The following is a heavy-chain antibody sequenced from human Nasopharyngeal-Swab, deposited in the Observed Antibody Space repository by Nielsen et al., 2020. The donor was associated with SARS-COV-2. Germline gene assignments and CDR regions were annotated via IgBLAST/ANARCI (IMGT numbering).Heavy chain of an antibody. CDR2: IYHSGST. V-gene: IGHV4-39*07. CDR3: ARGSGSANFDY. CDR1: GGSISSSSYY. Sequence: SETLSLTCTVSGGSISSSSYYWGWIRQPPGKGLEWIGYIYHSGSTYYNPSLKSRVTISVDRSKNQFSLKLSSVTAADTAVYYCARGSGSANFDYWGQGTLVTVSS. J-gene: IGHJ4*02. D-gene: IGHD3-10*01.